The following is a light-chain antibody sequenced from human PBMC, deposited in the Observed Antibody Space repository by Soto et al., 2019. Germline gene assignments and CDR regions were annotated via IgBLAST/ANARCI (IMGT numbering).Light chain of an antibody. CDR2: DAS. CDR1: QSISSW. J-gene: IGKJ5*01. Sequence: DIQMTQSPSTLSASVGDRVTITCRASQSISSWLAWYQQKPGKAPKLLIYDASNLESGVPSRFGGTGSGTEFTLTISSLQTDDFATYYCQQYHRSSITFGQGTRLEIK. V-gene: IGKV1-5*01. CDR3: QQYHRSSIT.